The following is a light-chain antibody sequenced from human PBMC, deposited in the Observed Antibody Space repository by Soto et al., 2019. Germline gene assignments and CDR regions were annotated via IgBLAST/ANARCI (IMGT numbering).Light chain of an antibody. J-gene: IGKJ2*02. CDR1: QSIDGW. Sequence: DIQLTQSPSTLSASIGDRVTITCRASQSIDGWLAWYQQKPGEAPKLLIYKSSTSQPGVPSRFSGSGSGTDFTLTISTLQPGDFATYYSQHYTISGCTFGQGNKLEIK. CDR3: QHYTISGCT. CDR2: KSS. V-gene: IGKV1-5*03.